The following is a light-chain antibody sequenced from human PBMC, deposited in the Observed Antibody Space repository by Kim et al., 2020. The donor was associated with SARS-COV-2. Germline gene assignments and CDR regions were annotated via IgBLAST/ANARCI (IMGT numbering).Light chain of an antibody. CDR2: GAS. CDR3: QQYNNWPPPYT. J-gene: IGKJ2*01. V-gene: IGKV3-15*01. CDR1: QSVSSN. Sequence: SPGGRATLSGRASQSVSSNLAWYQQKPGQAPRLLIYGASTRATGIPARFSGSGSGTEFTLTISSLQSEDFAVYYCQQYNNWPPPYTFGQGTKLEI.